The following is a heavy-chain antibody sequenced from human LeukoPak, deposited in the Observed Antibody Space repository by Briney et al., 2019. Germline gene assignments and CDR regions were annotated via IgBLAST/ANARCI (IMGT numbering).Heavy chain of an antibody. V-gene: IGHV3-30*04. D-gene: IGHD5-12*01. CDR1: GFTFSSYA. CDR3: ARGSRAIVATKFARGRYMDV. CDR2: ISHDGSNK. Sequence: QPGRSLRLSCAASGFTFSSYAMHWVRQAPGKGLEWVAVISHDGSNKYYADSVKGRFTISRDNSKNTLYLQMNSLRTEDTAVYYCARGSRAIVATKFARGRYMDVWGKGTTVTVSS. J-gene: IGHJ6*03.